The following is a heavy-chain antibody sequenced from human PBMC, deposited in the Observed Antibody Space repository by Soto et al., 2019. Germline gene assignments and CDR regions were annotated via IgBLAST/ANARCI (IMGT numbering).Heavy chain of an antibody. D-gene: IGHD6-6*01. V-gene: IGHV3-9*01. CDR3: AKGGSSSGRYSDY. J-gene: IGHJ4*02. CDR1: GFTFNDYA. CDR2: INWNSGNI. Sequence: EVRLVESGGGLVQPGGSLRLSCAASGFTFNDYAMHWVRQAPGKGLDWVSGINWNSGNIGYADSVKGRFTISRDSAKNSLYLQMNSLRAEDTALYYCAKGGSSSGRYSDYWGQGTLVTVSS.